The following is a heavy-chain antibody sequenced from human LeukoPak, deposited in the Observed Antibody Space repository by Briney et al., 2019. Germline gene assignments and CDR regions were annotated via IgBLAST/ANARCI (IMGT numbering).Heavy chain of an antibody. CDR2: IYYSGST. D-gene: IGHD3-22*01. CDR3: ARDVGYYDSSGYYPSNWFDP. V-gene: IGHV4-59*01. J-gene: IGHJ5*02. Sequence: PSETLSLTCTVSGGSISSYYWSWIRQPPEKGLEWIGYIYYSGSTNYNPSLKSRVTTSVDTSKNQFSLKLSSVTAADTAVYYCARDVGYYDSSGYYPSNWFDPWGQGTLVTVSS. CDR1: GGSISSYY.